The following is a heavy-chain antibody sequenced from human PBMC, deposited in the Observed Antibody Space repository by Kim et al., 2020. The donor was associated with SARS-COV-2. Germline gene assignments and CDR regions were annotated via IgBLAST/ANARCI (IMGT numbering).Heavy chain of an antibody. D-gene: IGHD6-13*01. CDR2: IKRDGSEK. Sequence: GGSLRLSCAASGFTFSNYWMSWVRQAPGKGLEWVANIKRDGSEKYYVDSVRARFTISRDNAQNSLFLQMNSLRVEDTAVYYCTSWGAGNYWGPGTLVTVSS. CDR1: GFTFSNYW. V-gene: IGHV3-7*01. CDR3: TSWGAGNY. J-gene: IGHJ4*02.